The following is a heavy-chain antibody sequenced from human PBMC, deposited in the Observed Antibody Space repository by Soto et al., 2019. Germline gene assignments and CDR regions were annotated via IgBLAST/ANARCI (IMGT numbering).Heavy chain of an antibody. CDR1: GYSMTRYD. Sequence: VSVKRYCKASGYSMTRYDVSWVRQATGQGLEWMGWMNPNSGNTGYAQKFQGRVTMTRNTSISTAYMELSSLRSEDTAVYYCARMTTVDAFDIWGQGTMVTVSS. CDR3: ARMTTVDAFDI. V-gene: IGHV1-8*01. J-gene: IGHJ3*02. CDR2: MNPNSGNT. D-gene: IGHD4-17*01.